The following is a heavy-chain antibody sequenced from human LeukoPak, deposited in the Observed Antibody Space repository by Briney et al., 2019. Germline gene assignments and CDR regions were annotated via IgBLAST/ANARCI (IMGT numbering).Heavy chain of an antibody. Sequence: GGSLRLSCAASGLTGSHNYVSWVRQAPGKGLEWVSAIHTSGDTCYADSVKGRFTVSRDTSKNTLYLQINSLRVEDTAVYYCIVFGDSNHWGQGTLVTVSS. J-gene: IGHJ5*02. CDR1: GLTGSHNY. CDR2: IHTSGDT. D-gene: IGHD4-17*01. V-gene: IGHV3-53*01. CDR3: IVFGDSNH.